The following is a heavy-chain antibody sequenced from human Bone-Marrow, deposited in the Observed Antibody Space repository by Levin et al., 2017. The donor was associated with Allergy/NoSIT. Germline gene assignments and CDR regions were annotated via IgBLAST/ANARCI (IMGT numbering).Heavy chain of an antibody. Sequence: SQTLSLTCSVSGDSMTGYYWTWIRQPPGKGLDWIGHIFYTGSFTYNPSLRSRVSISLDMSKNQVFLKLNFVTAADTAVYYCARASGSFDPFDMWGQGTMVTVSS. CDR1: GDSMTGYY. V-gene: IGHV4-59*01. D-gene: IGHD1-26*01. J-gene: IGHJ3*02. CDR2: IFYTGSF. CDR3: ARASGSFDPFDM.